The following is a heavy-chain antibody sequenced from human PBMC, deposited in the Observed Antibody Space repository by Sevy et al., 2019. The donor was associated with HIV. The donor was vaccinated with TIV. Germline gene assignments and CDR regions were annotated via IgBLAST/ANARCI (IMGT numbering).Heavy chain of an antibody. V-gene: IGHV3-23*01. CDR1: GFTFSSYA. D-gene: IGHD3-3*01. J-gene: IGHJ4*02. CDR3: AGIFGDLCDY. Sequence: GGSLRLSCAASGFTFSSYAMSWVRQAPGKGLEWVSDISGSGGSTYYADSVKGRFTISRDNSKNTLYLQMNSLRAEDTAVYYCAGIFGDLCDYWGQGTLVTVSS. CDR2: ISGSGGST.